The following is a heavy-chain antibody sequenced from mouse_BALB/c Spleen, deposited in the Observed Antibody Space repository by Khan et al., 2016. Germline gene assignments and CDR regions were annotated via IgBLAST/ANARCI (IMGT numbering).Heavy chain of an antibody. CDR1: GYTFNSYW. J-gene: IGHJ2*01. D-gene: IGHD2-4*01. V-gene: IGHV1S81*02. CDR3: ARSLYDYDADY. Sequence: QVQLQQPGAELVKPGASVKLSCKASGYTFNSYWMHWVKQRPGQGLEWIGEINPSNGRTNYNEKFKSKATLTVDKSSSTAYMQLSSLTSEDSAVYYCARSLYDYDADYWGQGTTLTVSS. CDR2: INPSNGRT.